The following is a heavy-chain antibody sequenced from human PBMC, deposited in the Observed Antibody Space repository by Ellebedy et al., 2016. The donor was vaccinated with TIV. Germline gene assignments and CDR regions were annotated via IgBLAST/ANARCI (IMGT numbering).Heavy chain of an antibody. CDR1: GFTFSSYW. CDR2: IKQDGSDK. Sequence: GGSLRLSXAASGFTFSSYWMHWVRQAPGKELEWVANIKQDGSDKYYVDSVKGRFTISRDNAKNSLYLQMNSLRAEDTAVYYCARALGGGDCYWGQGTLVTVSS. V-gene: IGHV3-7*01. D-gene: IGHD2-21*02. CDR3: ARALGGGDCY. J-gene: IGHJ4*02.